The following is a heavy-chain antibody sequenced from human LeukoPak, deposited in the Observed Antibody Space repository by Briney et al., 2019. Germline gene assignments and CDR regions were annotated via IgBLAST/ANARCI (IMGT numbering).Heavy chain of an antibody. V-gene: IGHV4-4*07. CDR3: ARQIATAGTAGFDF. D-gene: IGHD6-13*01. CDR2: NYSTGST. J-gene: IGHJ4*01. Sequence: PSETLSLTCTVSGGSISSYYWSWIRQPAGKGLEWIGRNYSTGSTNYNPSLKSRVTMSVDTSKNQFSLRLRSVTAADTAVYYCARQIATAGTAGFDFWGHGALVTVSS. CDR1: GGSISSYY.